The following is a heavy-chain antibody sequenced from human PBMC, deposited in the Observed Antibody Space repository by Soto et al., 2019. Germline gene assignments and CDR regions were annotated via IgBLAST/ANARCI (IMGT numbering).Heavy chain of an antibody. CDR2: IDWDDDK. CDR1: GFSLTTSGMC. CDR3: ARIPHGDITGEYYLDY. Sequence: SGPTLVNPTQTLTLTCTFSGFSLTTSGMCVSWIRQPPGKALEWLALIDWDDDKYYTTSLRTRLAISQDTSKNQVVLTMTNMDTVDTATYYCARIPHGDITGEYYLDYWRQRTLVTVSS. J-gene: IGHJ4*02. V-gene: IGHV2-70*13. D-gene: IGHD4-17*01.